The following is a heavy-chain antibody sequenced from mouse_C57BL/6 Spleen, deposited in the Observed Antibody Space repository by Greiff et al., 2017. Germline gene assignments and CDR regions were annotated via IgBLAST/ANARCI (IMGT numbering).Heavy chain of an antibody. V-gene: IGHV1-82*01. CDR1: GYAFSSSW. CDR3: ARENWEDYAMDY. Sequence: QVQLQQSGPELVKPGASVKISCKASGYAFSSSWMNWVKQRPGKGLEWIGRIYPGDGDTNYNGKFKGKATLTADKSSSTAYMQLSSLTSEDSAVYFCARENWEDYAMDYWGQGTSVTVSS. CDR2: IYPGDGDT. D-gene: IGHD4-1*01. J-gene: IGHJ4*01.